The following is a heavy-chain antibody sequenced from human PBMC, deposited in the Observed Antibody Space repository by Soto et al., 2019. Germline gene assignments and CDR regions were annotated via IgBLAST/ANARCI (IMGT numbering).Heavy chain of an antibody. Sequence: LRLSCVASVVTLSSFAMSWVRQAPGKGLGWVSTISGSGGSTYYADSVKGRLTISRDNSKNTLSLHINSLRAEDTAVYYCAKAETYEVWSALHFDCCCGRTLVAVYS. V-gene: IGHV3-23*01. CDR3: AKAETYEVWSALHFDC. CDR2: ISGSGGST. CDR1: VVTLSSFA. D-gene: IGHD3-3*01. J-gene: IGHJ4*02.